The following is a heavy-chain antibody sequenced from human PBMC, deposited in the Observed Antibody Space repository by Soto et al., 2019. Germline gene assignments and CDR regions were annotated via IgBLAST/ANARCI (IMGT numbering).Heavy chain of an antibody. J-gene: IGHJ5*02. CDR2: IYYSGST. D-gene: IGHD5-12*01. Sequence: QVQLQESGPGLVKPSETLSLTCTVSGGSISSYYWSWIRQPPGKGLEWIGYIYYSGSTNYNPSLKSRVTISVDTSKNQFSLKLSSVTAAETAVYYCARVLGSDIVVTARFEPWGQVPLVTVSS. V-gene: IGHV4-59*01. CDR1: GGSISSYY. CDR3: ARVLGSDIVVTARFEP.